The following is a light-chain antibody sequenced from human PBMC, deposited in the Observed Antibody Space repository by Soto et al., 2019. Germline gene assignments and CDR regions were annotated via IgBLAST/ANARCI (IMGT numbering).Light chain of an antibody. CDR1: HSDIGNYNY. Sequence: QSALTQPASVSGSPGQSFTISCTGTHSDIGNYNYVSWYQHLPGKAPKLMIYDVGSRPSGVSSRFSGSKSGNTASLAISGLQAEDEADYYCNSYREDHPRFYVFGTGTKLTVL. J-gene: IGLJ1*01. CDR2: DVG. V-gene: IGLV2-14*03. CDR3: NSYREDHPRFYV.